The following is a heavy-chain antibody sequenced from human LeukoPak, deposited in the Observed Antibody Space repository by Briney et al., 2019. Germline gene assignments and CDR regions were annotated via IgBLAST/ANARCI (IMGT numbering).Heavy chain of an antibody. J-gene: IGHJ4*02. V-gene: IGHV4-4*07. CDR3: ARVAMYEFFFDY. CDR1: GGSIGIYY. CDR2: IYNSGRT. D-gene: IGHD2-8*01. Sequence: PSETLSLTXTVSGGSIGIYYWSWIRQPAGKGLEWIGRIYNSGRTKYSPSLESRVTMSIDTSKNQFSLKLSSVSAADTAVYYCARVAMYEFFFDYWGQGTLVTVSS.